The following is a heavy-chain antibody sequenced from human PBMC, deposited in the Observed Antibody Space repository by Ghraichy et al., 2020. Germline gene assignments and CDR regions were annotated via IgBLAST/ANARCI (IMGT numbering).Heavy chain of an antibody. CDR2: ISGSGGST. V-gene: IGHV3-23*01. D-gene: IGHD6-6*01. Sequence: GGSLRLSCAASGFTFSSYAMSWVRQAPGKGLEWVSAISGSGGSTYYADSVKGRFTISRDNSKNTLYLQMNSLRAEDTAVYYCAKGAEYSSSKYYYYGMDVWGQGTTVTVSS. CDR1: GFTFSSYA. J-gene: IGHJ6*02. CDR3: AKGAEYSSSKYYYYGMDV.